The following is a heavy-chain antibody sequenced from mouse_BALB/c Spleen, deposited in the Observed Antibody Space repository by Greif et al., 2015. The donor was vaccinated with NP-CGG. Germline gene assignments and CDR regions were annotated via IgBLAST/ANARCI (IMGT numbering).Heavy chain of an antibody. D-gene: IGHD1-1*01. Sequence: EVKLMESGGGLVKPGGSLKLSCAASGLTFSSYAMSWVRQTPEKRLEWVATISNGGSYTYYPDSVKGRFTISRDNAKNSLYLQMSSLRSEDTAMYYCARHRFTTVTYAMDYWGQGTSVTVSS. V-gene: IGHV5-9-3*01. CDR1: GLTFSSYA. CDR2: ISNGGSYT. CDR3: ARHRFTTVTYAMDY. J-gene: IGHJ4*01.